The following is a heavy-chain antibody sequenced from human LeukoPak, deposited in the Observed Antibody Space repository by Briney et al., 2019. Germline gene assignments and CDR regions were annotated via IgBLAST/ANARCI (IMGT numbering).Heavy chain of an antibody. Sequence: GGSLRLSCAASGFTFSNYAIHWVRQAPGKGLEFVSSISSNGISTYYGNSVKGRFTISRDNSKNTVYLQMGSLRAGDTAVYYCARGDYGSGSSYYMDVWGKGTTVTISS. V-gene: IGHV3-64*01. CDR1: GFTFSNYA. J-gene: IGHJ6*03. CDR3: ARGDYGSGSSYYMDV. CDR2: ISSNGIST. D-gene: IGHD3-10*01.